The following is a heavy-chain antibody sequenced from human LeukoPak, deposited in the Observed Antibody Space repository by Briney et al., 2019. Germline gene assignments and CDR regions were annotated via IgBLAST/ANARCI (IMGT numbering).Heavy chain of an antibody. CDR3: ASNSGSYYLYYFDY. CDR2: ISSSSSYI. V-gene: IGHV3-21*01. J-gene: IGHJ4*02. D-gene: IGHD1-26*01. CDR1: GFTFSSYS. Sequence: GGSLRLSCVASGFTFSSYSMNWVRQAPGKGLEWVSSISSSSSYIYYADPVKGRFTISRDNAKNSLYLQMNSLRAEDTAVYYCASNSGSYYLYYFDYWGQGTLVTVSS.